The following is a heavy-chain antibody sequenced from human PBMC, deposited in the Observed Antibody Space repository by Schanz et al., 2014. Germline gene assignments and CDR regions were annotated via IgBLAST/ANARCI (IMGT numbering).Heavy chain of an antibody. J-gene: IGHJ4*02. CDR2: ISRSSSTI. CDR1: GFTFSNAW. D-gene: IGHD6-13*01. V-gene: IGHV3-48*02. CDR3: ATETYSSSWCFDY. Sequence: EVQLVESGGGLVQPGGSLRLSCGASGFTFSNAWMTWVRQAPGKGLEWVSYISRSSSTIYYTDSVKGRFTISRDNAKNSVFLQMNGLRDEDTAVYYCATETYSSSWCFDYWGQGTLVTVSS.